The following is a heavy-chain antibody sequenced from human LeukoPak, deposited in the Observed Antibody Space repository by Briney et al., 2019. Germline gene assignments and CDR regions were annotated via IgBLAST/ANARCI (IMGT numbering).Heavy chain of an antibody. CDR1: GFTFNSYS. V-gene: IGHV3-48*04. J-gene: IGHJ6*03. D-gene: IGHD2-2*02. CDR3: ARGRGGYCSSTSCYTMDV. CDR2: ISTSSSTI. Sequence: GGSLRLSCAASGFTFNSYSMNWVRQAPGKGLEWVSYISTSSSTIYYADSVKGRFTISRDNAKNSLYLQMNSLRAEDTAVYYCARGRGGYCSSTSCYTMDVWGKGTTVTVSS.